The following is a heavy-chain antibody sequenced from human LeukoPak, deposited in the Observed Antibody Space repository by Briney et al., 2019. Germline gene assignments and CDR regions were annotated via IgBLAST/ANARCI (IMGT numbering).Heavy chain of an antibody. CDR2: INGDGSST. Sequence: GGSLRLSCAASGFTFNNYWMHWVRQAPGKGLVWVSRINGDGSSTNYADSVKGRFTISRDNAKNTLNLQMNSLRAEDAAVYYCTRGGYTLTTIGYWGQGTLVTVSS. V-gene: IGHV3-74*01. CDR3: TRGGYTLTTIGY. CDR1: GFTFNNYW. D-gene: IGHD3-16*02. J-gene: IGHJ4*02.